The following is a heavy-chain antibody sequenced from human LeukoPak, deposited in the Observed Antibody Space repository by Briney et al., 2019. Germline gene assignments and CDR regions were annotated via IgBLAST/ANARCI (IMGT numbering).Heavy chain of an antibody. V-gene: IGHV4-59*08. D-gene: IGHD6-13*01. CDR1: GASISSYY. CDR3: ARHTAAAAGTPFDY. Sequence: SETLSLTCKVSGASISSYYWSWIRQPPGMGLEWIGFISDTVSTNYNPSLKSRVSISVGTSKNQFSLKLSSVTAADTAVCYCARHTAAAAGTPFDYWGQGTLVTVSP. CDR2: ISDTVST. J-gene: IGHJ4*02.